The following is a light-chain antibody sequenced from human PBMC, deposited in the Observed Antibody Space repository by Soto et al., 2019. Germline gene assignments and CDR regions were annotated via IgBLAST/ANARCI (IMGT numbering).Light chain of an antibody. CDR2: EVT. Sequence: QSVLTQPASVSGSPGQSITISCTGTSSDVGGYNYVSWYQQHPGKAPELMIYEVTNRPSGVSNRFSGSKSGNTASLTISGLQAEDEADYYCSSYTSSSTYVFGTGTKVNVL. V-gene: IGLV2-14*01. CDR3: SSYTSSSTYV. J-gene: IGLJ1*01. CDR1: SSDVGGYNY.